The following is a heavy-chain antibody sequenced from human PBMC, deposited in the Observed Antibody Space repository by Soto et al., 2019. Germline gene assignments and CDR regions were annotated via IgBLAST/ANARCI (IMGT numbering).Heavy chain of an antibody. CDR3: ARIVPAAINRWPRFDY. CDR1: GGSISSYY. D-gene: IGHD2-2*01. J-gene: IGHJ4*02. CDR2: IYYSGST. V-gene: IGHV4-59*01. Sequence: QVQLQESGPGLVKPSETLSLTCTVSGGSISSYYWSWIRQPPGKGLEWIGYIYYSGSTNYNPSLKSRVTISVDTSQNQFSRKLSSVTAADTAVYYCARIVPAAINRWPRFDYWGQGTLVTVSS.